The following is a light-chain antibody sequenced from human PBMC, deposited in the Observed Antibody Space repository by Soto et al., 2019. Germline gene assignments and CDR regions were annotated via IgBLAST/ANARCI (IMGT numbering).Light chain of an antibody. V-gene: IGKV1-39*01. CDR1: QSISNH. J-gene: IGKJ4*01. CDR3: QQYAHLPLT. CDR2: AAS. Sequence: DIQMTQSPSSLSASVEDRVIITCRASQSISNHLNWYQQKPGKAPKLLIFAASSLQSGVPSRFSGSRSGPDFTLTISSLQPEDFATYYCQQYAHLPLTFGGGTKVEIK.